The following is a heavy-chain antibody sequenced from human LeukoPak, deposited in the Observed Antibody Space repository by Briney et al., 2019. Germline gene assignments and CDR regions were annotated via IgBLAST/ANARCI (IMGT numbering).Heavy chain of an antibody. D-gene: IGHD5-18*01. J-gene: IGHJ4*02. CDR3: AKDPRGYSYGRNGGGRSTGYYFDY. CDR2: ISGSGGST. CDR1: GFTFSSYA. V-gene: IGHV3-23*01. Sequence: GGSLRLSCAASGFTFSSYAMSWVRQAPGKGLEWVPAISGSGGSTYYADSVKGRFTISRDNSKNTLYLQMNSLRAEDTAVYYCAKDPRGYSYGRNGGGRSTGYYFDYWGPGTLVTVSS.